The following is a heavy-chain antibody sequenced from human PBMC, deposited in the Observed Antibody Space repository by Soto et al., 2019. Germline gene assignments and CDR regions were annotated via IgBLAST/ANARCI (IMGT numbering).Heavy chain of an antibody. Sequence: GGSLRLSCAASGFTFTTYAMTWVRQAPGKGLEWVSSISGGGGSTYYADSVKGRFTISRDNSKNTLYLQMNGLRAEDTAVYYCLKGGGVRVLDVFDVWSQGTLVTV. J-gene: IGHJ3*01. V-gene: IGHV3-23*01. CDR3: LKGGGVRVLDVFDV. D-gene: IGHD2-8*01. CDR1: GFTFTTYA. CDR2: ISGGGGST.